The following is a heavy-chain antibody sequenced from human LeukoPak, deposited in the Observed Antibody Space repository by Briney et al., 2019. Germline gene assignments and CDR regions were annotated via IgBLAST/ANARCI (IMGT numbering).Heavy chain of an antibody. Sequence: GGSLRLSCAASGFTFSSYAMSWVRQAPGKGLEWVANIKQDGSEKYYVDSVKGRFTISRDNAKNSLYLQMNSLRAEDTAVYYCARGVWYESWGQGTLVTVSS. V-gene: IGHV3-7*01. CDR3: ARGVWYES. CDR2: IKQDGSEK. J-gene: IGHJ5*01. CDR1: GFTFSSYA.